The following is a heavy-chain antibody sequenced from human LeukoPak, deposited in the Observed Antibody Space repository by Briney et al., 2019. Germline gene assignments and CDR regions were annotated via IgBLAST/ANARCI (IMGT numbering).Heavy chain of an antibody. CDR3: ARKPLSGGYGGTIDY. CDR2: ISTDARTL. D-gene: IGHD5-12*01. Sequence: PGGSLRLSCAASGFAFSSNWMHWVRQAPGKGLVWVSHISTDARTLTYADFVKGRFTISRDNAKNTLYLRMNSLRAEDTAIYYCARKPLSGGYGGTIDYWGQGTLVTVSS. J-gene: IGHJ4*02. V-gene: IGHV3-74*01. CDR1: GFAFSSNW.